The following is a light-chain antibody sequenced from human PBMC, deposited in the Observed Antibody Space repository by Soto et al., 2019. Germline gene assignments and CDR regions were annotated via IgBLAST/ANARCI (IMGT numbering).Light chain of an antibody. J-gene: IGLJ1*01. CDR1: SSDIGAYKY. CDR2: EVV. V-gene: IGLV2-8*01. CDR3: KSYAGSNTYV. Sequence: QSALTQPASVSGSPGQSVTISCTGTSSDIGAYKYVSWYQHHPGKSPRLMIYEVVQRPSGVPDRFSGSKSGNTASLTVSGLQAADEADYFCKSYAGSNTYVFGSGTKLTVL.